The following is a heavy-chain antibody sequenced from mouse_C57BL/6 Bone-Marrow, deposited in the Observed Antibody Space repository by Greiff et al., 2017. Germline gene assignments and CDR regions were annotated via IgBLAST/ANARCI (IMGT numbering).Heavy chain of an antibody. CDR2: INPNNGGT. CDR3: ARLAAQAKVLYAMDY. CDR1: GYTFTDYN. D-gene: IGHD3-2*02. V-gene: IGHV1-18*01. J-gene: IGHJ4*01. Sequence: VQLQQSGPELVKPGASVKIPCKASGYTFTDYNMDWVKQSHGKSLEWIGYINPNNGGTIYNQKFKGKATLTVAKSSSTAYMELRSLTSEDTAVYYCARLAAQAKVLYAMDYWGQGTSGTVSS.